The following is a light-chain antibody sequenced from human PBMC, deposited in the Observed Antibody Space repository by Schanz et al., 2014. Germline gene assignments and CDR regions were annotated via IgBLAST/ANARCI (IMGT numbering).Light chain of an antibody. CDR1: SSDVGGYNY. CDR3: AAWDDSLNGQL. J-gene: IGLJ3*02. Sequence: QSALTQPPSASGSPGQSVTISCTGTSSDVGGYNYVSWYQQYPGKAPKLMIYEVNKRPSGVPDRFSGSKSGNTASLTVSGLQAEDEAEYYCAAWDDSLNGQLFGGGTKLTVL. V-gene: IGLV2-8*01. CDR2: EVN.